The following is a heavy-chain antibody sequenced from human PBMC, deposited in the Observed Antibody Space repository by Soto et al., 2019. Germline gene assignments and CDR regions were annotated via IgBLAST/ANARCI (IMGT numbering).Heavy chain of an antibody. D-gene: IGHD1-26*01. CDR1: GFMFSSYG. CDR2: ISGSGGST. Sequence: GGSLRLSCAASGFMFSSYGMSWVRQSPGKGLEWVSSISGSGGSTYYADSVKGRFTISRDNSKSTLYLQMNSLRAEDTAVYSCAKGPSYSGAYFPFGYWGQGTLVTVSS. CDR3: AKGPSYSGAYFPFGY. J-gene: IGHJ4*02. V-gene: IGHV3-23*01.